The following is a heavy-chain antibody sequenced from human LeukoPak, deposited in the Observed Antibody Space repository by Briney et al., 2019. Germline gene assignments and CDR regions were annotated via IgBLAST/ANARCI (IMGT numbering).Heavy chain of an antibody. Sequence: GGSLRLSCAASGFTFSSYWMNWVRQAPGKGLEWVANIKQDGSEKYYVDSVKGRFTISRDNAKSSLYLQMNSLRAEDTAVYYCARDRSYYYMDVWGKGTTVTVSS. V-gene: IGHV3-7*01. CDR1: GFTFSSYW. J-gene: IGHJ6*03. CDR2: IKQDGSEK. CDR3: ARDRSYYYMDV.